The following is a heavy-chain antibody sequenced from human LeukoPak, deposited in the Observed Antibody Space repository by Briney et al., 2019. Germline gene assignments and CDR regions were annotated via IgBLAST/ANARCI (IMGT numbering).Heavy chain of an antibody. CDR2: ISGSGGST. D-gene: IGHD3-10*01. CDR1: GFTFSSYA. V-gene: IGHV3-23*01. Sequence: GGSLRLSCAASGFTFSSYAMSWVRQAPGKGLEWVSAISGSGGSTYYADSVKGRFTISRDNSKNTLYLQMNSLRAEDTAVYYCARGGGLSRGYFDYWGQGTLVTVSS. CDR3: ARGGGLSRGYFDY. J-gene: IGHJ4*02.